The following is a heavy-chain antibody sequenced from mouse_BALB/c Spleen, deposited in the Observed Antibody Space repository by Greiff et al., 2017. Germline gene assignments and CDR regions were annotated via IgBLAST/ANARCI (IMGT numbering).Heavy chain of an antibody. CDR3: ARCLYDVYYDYAMDY. J-gene: IGHJ4*01. Sequence: EVKLLESGPGLVKPSQSLSLTCTVTGYSITSDYAWNWIRQFPGNKLEWMGYISYSGSTSYNPSLKSRISITRDTSKNQFFLQLNSVTTEDTATYYCARCLYDVYYDYAMDYWGQGTSVTVSS. CDR2: ISYSGST. D-gene: IGHD2-3*01. CDR1: GYSITSDYA. V-gene: IGHV3-2*02.